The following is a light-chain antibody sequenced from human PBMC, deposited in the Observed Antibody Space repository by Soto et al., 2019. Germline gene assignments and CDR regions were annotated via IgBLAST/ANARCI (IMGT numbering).Light chain of an antibody. CDR2: GNS. CDR1: SSNIGAGYD. CDR3: QSYDYSLSVV. J-gene: IGLJ2*01. Sequence: QAVLTQPPSVSGAPGQRVTISCTGSSSNIGAGYDVHWYQRLPGTAPKLLIFGNSNRPSGVPDRFSGSRSGTSASLAITGLQAEDEADYYCQSYDYSLSVVFGGGTKLTVL. V-gene: IGLV1-40*01.